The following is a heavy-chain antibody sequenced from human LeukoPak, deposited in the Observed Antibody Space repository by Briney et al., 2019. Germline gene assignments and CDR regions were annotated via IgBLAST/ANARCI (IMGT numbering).Heavy chain of an antibody. CDR3: ARVDIVATDAFDI. CDR1: GDSVSSNSAA. J-gene: IGHJ3*02. V-gene: IGHV6-1*01. D-gene: IGHD5-12*01. Sequence: SQTLSLTCAISGDSVSSNSAAWNWIRQPPSRGLEWLGRTYYRSKWYNDYAVSVKSRITINPDTSKNQFSLQLNSVTPEDTAVYYCARVDIVATDAFDIWGQGTMVTVSS. CDR2: TYYRSKWYN.